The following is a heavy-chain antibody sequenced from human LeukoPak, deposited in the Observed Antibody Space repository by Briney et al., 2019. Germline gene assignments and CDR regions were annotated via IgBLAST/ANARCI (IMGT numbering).Heavy chain of an antibody. CDR2: ISAYNGNT. CDR3: ARANPSTVPYALYYGMDV. V-gene: IGHV1-18*01. Sequence: GASVKVSCKASGYTFTSYGISWVRQAPGQGLEWMGWISAYNGNTNYAQKLQGRVTMTTDTSTSTAYMELRSLRSDDTAVYYCARANPSTVPYALYYGMDVWGQGTTVTVSS. CDR1: GYTFTSYG. J-gene: IGHJ6*02. D-gene: IGHD4-17*01.